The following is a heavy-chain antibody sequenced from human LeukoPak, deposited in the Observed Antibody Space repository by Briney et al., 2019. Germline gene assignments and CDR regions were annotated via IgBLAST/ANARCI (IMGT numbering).Heavy chain of an antibody. V-gene: IGHV1-18*01. CDR2: ISAYNGNT. CDR3: ARSRSLDYYDSSGYSL. Sequence: ASVKVSCKASGYTFTSYGISWVRQAPGQGLEWMGWISAYNGNTNYAQKLQGRVTMTTDTSTSTAYMELRSLRSDDTAVYYCARSRSLDYYDSSGYSLWGQGTLVTVSS. J-gene: IGHJ4*02. CDR1: GYTFTSYG. D-gene: IGHD3-22*01.